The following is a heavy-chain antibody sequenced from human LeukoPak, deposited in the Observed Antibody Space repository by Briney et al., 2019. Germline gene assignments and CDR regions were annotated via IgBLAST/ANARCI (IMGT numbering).Heavy chain of an antibody. D-gene: IGHD6-19*01. CDR3: TTDGQWLVRKFDY. CDR1: GFTFSGSA. CDR2: IRSKANSYAT. V-gene: IGHV3-73*01. J-gene: IGHJ4*02. Sequence: GGSLRLSCAASGFTFSGSAMHWVGQASGKGLEWVGRIRSKANSYATAYAASVKGRFTISRDDSKNTAYLQMNSLKTEDTAVYYFTTDGQWLVRKFDYWGQGTLVTVSS.